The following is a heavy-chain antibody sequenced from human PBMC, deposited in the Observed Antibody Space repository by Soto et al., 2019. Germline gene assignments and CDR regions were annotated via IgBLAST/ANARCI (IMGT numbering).Heavy chain of an antibody. J-gene: IGHJ4*02. CDR2: IYYSGST. CDR1: GGSIRSGGYY. D-gene: IGHD1-26*01. V-gene: IGHV4-31*03. Sequence: QVQLQESCPGLVKPSQTLSLTCTVSGGSIRSGGYYCSWIRQHPGKGLEWIGYIYYSGSTYYNPSLKSRVTISVDTSKNQFSLKLSSVTAADTAVYYCARDRGPWTNFDYWGQGTLVTVSS. CDR3: ARDRGPWTNFDY.